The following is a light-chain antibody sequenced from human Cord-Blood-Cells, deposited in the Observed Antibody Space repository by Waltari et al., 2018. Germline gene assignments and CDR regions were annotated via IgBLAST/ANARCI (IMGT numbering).Light chain of an antibody. CDR3: AAWDDSLNGPV. CDR2: YDD. CDR1: SSNIGNNA. V-gene: IGLV1-36*01. Sequence: QSVLTQPPSVSEAPRQRVTISCSGSSSNIGNNAVNWYQQLPGKAPKLLIYYDDLLPSGVSDRFSGSKSGTSASLAISGLQSEDGADYYCAAWDDSLNGPVCGGGTKLTVL. J-gene: IGLJ3*02.